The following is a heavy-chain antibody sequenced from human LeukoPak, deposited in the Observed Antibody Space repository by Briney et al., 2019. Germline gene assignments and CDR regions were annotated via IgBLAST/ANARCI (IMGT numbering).Heavy chain of an antibody. CDR2: VSGGGSST. V-gene: IGHV3-23*01. D-gene: IGHD6-13*01. CDR3: AKDLYTSRYACCFDY. Sequence: GSLRLSCVASGFTSSNYAMNWVRQAPGKGLEWVSGVSGGGSSTYYADSVKGRFTISRDNSKNMLYLQMNSLRAEDTAVYYCAKDLYTSRYACCFDYWGQGTLVTVSS. CDR1: GFTSSNYA. J-gene: IGHJ4*02.